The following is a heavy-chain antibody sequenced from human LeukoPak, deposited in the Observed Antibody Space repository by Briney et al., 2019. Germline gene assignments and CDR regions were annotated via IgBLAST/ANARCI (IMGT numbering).Heavy chain of an antibody. D-gene: IGHD3-22*01. CDR2: IYSGGST. J-gene: IGHJ4*02. Sequence: GGSLRLSCAASGFTFSSYAMHWDRQAPGKGLEWVSLIYSGGSTYYADTVKGRFTISRDNSKNTLYLQMNSLRAEDTAVYYCAGYYYDSSDYNRETGARPYYFDYWGQGTLVTVSS. CDR1: GFTFSSYA. V-gene: IGHV3-66*01. CDR3: AGYYYDSSDYNRETGARPYYFDY.